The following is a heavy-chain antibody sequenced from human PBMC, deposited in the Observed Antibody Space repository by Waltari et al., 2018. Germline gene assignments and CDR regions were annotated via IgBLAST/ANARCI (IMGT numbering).Heavy chain of an antibody. CDR3: ARGIVGATGHYYGMDV. Sequence: QVQLEQSGAEVKKPGSSVKVSCKASGGTFSSYAISWVRQAPGQRLEWMGGIIPIFGTANYAQKFQGRVAITADESTSTAYMELSSLRSEDTAVYYCARGIVGATGHYYGMDVWGQGTTVTVSS. D-gene: IGHD1-26*01. V-gene: IGHV1-69*12. J-gene: IGHJ6*02. CDR1: GGTFSSYA. CDR2: IIPIFGTA.